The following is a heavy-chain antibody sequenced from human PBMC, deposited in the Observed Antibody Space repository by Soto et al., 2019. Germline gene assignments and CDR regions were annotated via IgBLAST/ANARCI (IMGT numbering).Heavy chain of an antibody. V-gene: IGHV3-23*01. J-gene: IGHJ5*02. D-gene: IGHD3-3*01. CDR1: GFTFSSNA. CDR2: ISSRGGNT. CDR3: AKAYDFWSGGWFDP. Sequence: GGSLRLSCAASGFTFSSNAMSWVRQAPGKGLEWVSGISSRGGNTYYADSVKGRFTISRDNSKNTVFLQMNSLRAEDTAVYHCAKAYDFWSGGWFDPWGQGTLVTVSS.